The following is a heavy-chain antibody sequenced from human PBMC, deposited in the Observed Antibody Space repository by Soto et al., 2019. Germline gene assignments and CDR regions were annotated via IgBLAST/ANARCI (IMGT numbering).Heavy chain of an antibody. V-gene: IGHV4-59*01. CDR3: ARDPPPIAARRDAGY. Sequence: PWETLSLTCTVSGGSISSYYWSWIRQPPGKGLEWIGYIYYSGSTNYNPSLKSRVTISADTSKNQFSLKLSSVTAADTAVYYCARDPPPIAARRDAGYWGQGTLVTVSS. CDR1: GGSISSYY. CDR2: IYYSGST. J-gene: IGHJ4*02. D-gene: IGHD6-6*01.